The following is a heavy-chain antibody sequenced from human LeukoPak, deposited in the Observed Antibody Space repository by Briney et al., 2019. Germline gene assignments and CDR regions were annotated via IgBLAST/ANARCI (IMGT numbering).Heavy chain of an antibody. CDR2: IYYTGST. CDR1: GDSVSGYY. J-gene: IGHJ4*02. CDR3: ARGPPPDFDY. Sequence: SETLSLTCTVSGDSVSGYYWSWIRQPPGKGLEWIAYIYYTGSTSYNPSLKSRVTISVDTSKNQFSLKLSSVTAADTAVYYCARGPPPDFDYWGRGTLVTVSS. V-gene: IGHV4-59*02.